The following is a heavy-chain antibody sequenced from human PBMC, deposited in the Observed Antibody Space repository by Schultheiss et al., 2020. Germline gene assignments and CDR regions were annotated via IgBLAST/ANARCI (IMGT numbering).Heavy chain of an antibody. V-gene: IGHV3-73*01. J-gene: IGHJ6*02. CDR2: IRSKANSYAT. D-gene: IGHD6-13*01. Sequence: GGSLRLSCAASGFTFSSYAMSWVRQAPGKGLEWVGRIRSKANSYATAYAASVKGRFTISRDDSKNTAYLQMNSLKTEDTAVYYCTRGGSVAAAGLRMDVWGQGTTVTVSS. CDR3: TRGGSVAAAGLRMDV. CDR1: GFTFSSYA.